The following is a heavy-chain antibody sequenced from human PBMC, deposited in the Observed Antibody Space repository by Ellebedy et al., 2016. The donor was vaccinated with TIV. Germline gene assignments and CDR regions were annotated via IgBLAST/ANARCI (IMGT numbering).Heavy chain of an antibody. D-gene: IGHD2-8*01. V-gene: IGHV4-31*03. J-gene: IGHJ4*02. CDR2: IYYSGST. CDR1: GGSISSGGYY. CDR3: ARCNGVWVYYLDY. Sequence: SETLSLXCTVSGGSISSGGYYWSWIRQHPGKGLEWIGYIYYSGSTYYNPSLKSRVTISVDTSKNQFSLKLSSVTAADTAVYYCARCNGVWVYYLDYWGQGTLVTVSS.